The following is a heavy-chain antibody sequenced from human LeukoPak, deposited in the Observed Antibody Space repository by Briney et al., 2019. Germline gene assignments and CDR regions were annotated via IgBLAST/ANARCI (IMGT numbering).Heavy chain of an antibody. V-gene: IGHV1-69*13. CDR2: IIPIFGTA. D-gene: IGHD6-13*01. CDR1: GGTFSSYA. Sequence: ASVKVSCKASGGTFSSYAISWVRQAPGQGLEWMGGIIPIFGTANYAQKFQGRVTITADESTSTAYMELSSLRSEDTAVYYCARRSSSWANWFDPWGQGTLVTVSS. J-gene: IGHJ5*02. CDR3: ARRSSSWANWFDP.